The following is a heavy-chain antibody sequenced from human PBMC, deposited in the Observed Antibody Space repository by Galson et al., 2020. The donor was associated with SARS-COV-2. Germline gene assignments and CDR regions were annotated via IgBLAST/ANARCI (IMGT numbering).Heavy chain of an antibody. CDR3: ARLTWGYDSSGYVY. CDR2: ISYDGTNK. J-gene: IGHJ4*02. V-gene: IGHV3-30*04. Sequence: GGSLRLSCAASGFTFNRYAIHWVRQAPGKGLEWVTVISYDGTNKNYADSVKGRFTTSRDNSKNTLYLQMNSLRAEDTAVYYCARLTWGYDSSGYVYWGQGTLVTVSS. D-gene: IGHD3-22*01. CDR1: GFTFNRYA.